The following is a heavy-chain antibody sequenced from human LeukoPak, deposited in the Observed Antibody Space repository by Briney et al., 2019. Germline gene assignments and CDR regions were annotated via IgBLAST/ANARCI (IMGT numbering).Heavy chain of an antibody. CDR1: GFTFSVYY. CDR3: ARVPGSGITNNHIDY. Sequence: PGGSLRLSCAASGFTFSVYYMSWIRQAPGKGLEWVSYISSSSYTNYADSVKGRFTISRDNAKNSLYLQMNSLRAEDTVVYYCARVPGSGITNNHIDYWGQGTLVTVSS. J-gene: IGHJ4*02. V-gene: IGHV3-11*06. D-gene: IGHD3-10*01. CDR2: ISSSSYT.